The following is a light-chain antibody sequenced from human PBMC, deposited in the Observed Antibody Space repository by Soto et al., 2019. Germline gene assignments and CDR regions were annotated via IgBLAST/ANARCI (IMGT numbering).Light chain of an antibody. V-gene: IGKV1-9*01. Sequence: DIKLYKSPSSLSAYVGDSVPITCRASQSISSYLNWYQQKPGKAPKLLIYAASSLQSGVPSRFSGSGSGTEFTLTISSLQPEDFATYYCQQLNSYPLTFGGGTKVDI. J-gene: IGKJ4*01. CDR2: AAS. CDR1: QSISSY. CDR3: QQLNSYPLT.